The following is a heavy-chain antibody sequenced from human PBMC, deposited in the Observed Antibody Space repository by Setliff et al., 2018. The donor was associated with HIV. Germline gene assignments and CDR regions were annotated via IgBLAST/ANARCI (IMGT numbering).Heavy chain of an antibody. D-gene: IGHD2-2*03. CDR3: SRHLGYCSTTNSC. Sequence: PGGSLRLSCAASGFAFRNYIFHWVRQAPGKGLEWVAIISSDGCDKNYADSVKGRFTVSRDNSKNTLYLQMSSLRGEDTAVYYCSRHLGYCSTTNSCWGQGTPVTVSS. CDR1: GFAFRNYI. CDR2: ISSDGCDK. V-gene: IGHV3-30*15. J-gene: IGHJ4*02.